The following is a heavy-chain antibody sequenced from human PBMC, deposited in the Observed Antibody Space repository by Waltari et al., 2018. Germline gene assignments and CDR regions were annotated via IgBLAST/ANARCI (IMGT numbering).Heavy chain of an antibody. J-gene: IGHJ4*02. CDR3: AKNRESTINYFDY. D-gene: IGHD1-1*01. V-gene: IGHV3-23*01. CDR2: ISGSDHYT. CDR1: GFTFSSYA. Sequence: QLLESGGGLVQPGGSLRLSCAASGFTFSSYAMSWVSRAPGKGLEWVSTISGSDHYTYYADSVKGRFTISRDNSKNTLYLQMNSLRAEDTAVYYCAKNRESTINYFDYWGQGTLVTVSS.